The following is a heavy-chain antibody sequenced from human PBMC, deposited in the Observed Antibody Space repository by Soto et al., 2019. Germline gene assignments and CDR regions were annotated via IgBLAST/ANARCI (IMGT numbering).Heavy chain of an antibody. D-gene: IGHD1-26*01. CDR2: VFYNGTT. V-gene: IGHV4-59*01. CDR1: GGSFSSYY. CDR3: ARGLYSGRLFDD. Sequence: QVQLRESGPGLVKPSETLSLTCTVSGGSFSSYYWNWIRQPPGKGLEWIGCIGYVFYNGTTSYNPSINSRVTISEGSSSNQFTLNLSSVTPADTAVYYCARGLYSGRLFDDWGQGALVAVAS. J-gene: IGHJ4*02.